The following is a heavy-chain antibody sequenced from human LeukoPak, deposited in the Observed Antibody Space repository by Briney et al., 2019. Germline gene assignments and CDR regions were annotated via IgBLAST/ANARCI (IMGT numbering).Heavy chain of an antibody. CDR2: IIPIFGTA. D-gene: IGHD3-9*01. CDR1: GGTFSSYA. J-gene: IGHJ4*02. Sequence: SVKVSCKASGGTFSSYAISWVRQAPGQGLEWMGGIIPIFGTANYAQKFRGRLTMIRDMSTSTVYMELSSLRSEDTAVYYCARGSRPVYNLLTGKRYFDYWGQGTLLTVSS. V-gene: IGHV1-69*05. CDR3: ARGSRPVYNLLTGKRYFDY.